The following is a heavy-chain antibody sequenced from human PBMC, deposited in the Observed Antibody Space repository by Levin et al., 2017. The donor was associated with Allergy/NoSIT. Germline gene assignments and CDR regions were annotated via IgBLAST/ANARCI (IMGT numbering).Heavy chain of an antibody. CDR1: GFTVSSNY. V-gene: IGHV3-53*01. D-gene: IGHD4-17*01. CDR2: IYSAGST. CDR3: ARGHYGPYYFDH. J-gene: IGHJ4*02. Sequence: GGSLRLSCAASGFTVSSNYMSWVRQAPGKGLEWVSVIYSAGSTYYADSVKGRFTISRDNSKNTLYLQMNSLRAEDTAVYYCARGHYGPYYFDHWGQGTLVTVSS.